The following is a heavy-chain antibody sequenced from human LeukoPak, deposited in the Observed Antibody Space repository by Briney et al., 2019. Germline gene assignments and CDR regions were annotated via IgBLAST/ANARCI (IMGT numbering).Heavy chain of an antibody. J-gene: IGHJ3*02. CDR2: ISAYNGNT. CDR1: GYTFTSYG. Sequence: ASVKVSCKASGYTFTSYGISWVRQAPGQGLEWMGWISAYNGNTNYAQKLQGRVTMTTDTSTSTAYMELRGLRSDDTAVYYCARGPSPMWYGGNSMDIWGQGTMVTVSS. V-gene: IGHV1-18*01. D-gene: IGHD4-23*01. CDR3: ARGPSPMWYGGNSMDI.